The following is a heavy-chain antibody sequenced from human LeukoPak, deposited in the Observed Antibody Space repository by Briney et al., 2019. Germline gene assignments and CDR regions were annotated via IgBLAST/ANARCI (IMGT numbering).Heavy chain of an antibody. CDR1: GFTFSSYA. CDR2: ISSNGGST. CDR3: ASYSGSSTSDPTAFDY. Sequence: GGSLRLSCAASGFTFSSYAMHWVRQAPGKGLEYVSAISSNGGSTYYANSVKGRFTISRDNSKNTLYLQMGSLRAADTAVYYCASYSGSSTSDPTAFDYWGQGTLVTVSS. V-gene: IGHV3-64*01. J-gene: IGHJ4*02. D-gene: IGHD1-26*01.